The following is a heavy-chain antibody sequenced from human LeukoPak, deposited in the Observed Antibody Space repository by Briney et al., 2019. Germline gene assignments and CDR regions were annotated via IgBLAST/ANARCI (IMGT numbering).Heavy chain of an antibody. CDR3: AGSKLPYYFDY. V-gene: IGHV4-59*01. CDR2: IYYSGST. CDR1: GGSISSYY. J-gene: IGHJ4*02. D-gene: IGHD1-26*01. Sequence: NAWETLSLTCTVSGGSISSYYWSWIRQPPGRGLEWIGYIYYSGSTNYNPSLKRRVTRSVDTSKNQLSLKLSSVTAADTAVYYCAGSKLPYYFDYWGQGTLVTVSS.